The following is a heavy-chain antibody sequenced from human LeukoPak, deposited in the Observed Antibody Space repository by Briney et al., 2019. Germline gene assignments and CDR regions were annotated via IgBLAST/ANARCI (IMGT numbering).Heavy chain of an antibody. Sequence: TGGSLRLSCTTSGFTFSSYAMSWVRQVPGKGLEWVSSISGSGGNTYYADSVKGRFTISRDNSKSTLYLQMNSLRAEDTAVYYCAKQPNSGGSCYFFDYWGQGTLVTVSS. D-gene: IGHD2-15*01. CDR1: GFTFSSYA. V-gene: IGHV3-23*01. CDR3: AKQPNSGGSCYFFDY. CDR2: ISGSGGNT. J-gene: IGHJ4*02.